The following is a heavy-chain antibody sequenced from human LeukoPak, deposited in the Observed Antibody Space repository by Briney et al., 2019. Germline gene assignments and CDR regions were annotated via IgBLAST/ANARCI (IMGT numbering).Heavy chain of an antibody. Sequence: GGSLRLSCTASGFTFSNFGMAWVRQAPGKGLEWVSSISDTGGDTYYADSVKGRFTASRDNSKNTLYLQMNSLRAEDTAVFFCAKRVSYSDSAAYFDYWGQGTLVTVSS. CDR3: AKRVSYSDSAAYFDY. J-gene: IGHJ4*02. CDR1: GFTFSNFG. V-gene: IGHV3-23*01. D-gene: IGHD6-13*01. CDR2: ISDTGGDT.